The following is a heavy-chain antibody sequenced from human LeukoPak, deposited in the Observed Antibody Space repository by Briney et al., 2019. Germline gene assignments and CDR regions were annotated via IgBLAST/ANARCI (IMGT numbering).Heavy chain of an antibody. D-gene: IGHD2-2*01. CDR2: IRYDGSNK. CDR3: AKGYCSSTSCYGLDY. CDR1: GFTFSNYG. J-gene: IGHJ4*02. Sequence: GGSLRLSCAASGFTFSNYGMHWVRQAPGKGLEWVAFIRYDGSNKYYADSVKGRFTISRDNSKNTLYLQMNSLRAEDTAVYYCAKGYCSSTSCYGLDYWGQGTLVTDSS. V-gene: IGHV3-30*02.